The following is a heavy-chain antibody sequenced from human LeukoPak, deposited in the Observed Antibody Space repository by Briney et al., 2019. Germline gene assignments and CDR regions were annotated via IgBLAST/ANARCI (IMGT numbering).Heavy chain of an antibody. CDR2: IYPGDSDT. CDR3: ARAYCSSTSCYKGHYYYYYMDV. CDR1: GYSFTSYW. Sequence: GESLKISCKGSGYSFTSYWIGWVRQMPGKGLEWMGIIYPGDSDTRYSPSFQGQVTISADKSLSTAYLQWSSLKASDTAMYYCARAYCSSTSCYKGHYYYYYMDVWGKGTTVTVSS. V-gene: IGHV5-51*01. D-gene: IGHD2-2*02. J-gene: IGHJ6*03.